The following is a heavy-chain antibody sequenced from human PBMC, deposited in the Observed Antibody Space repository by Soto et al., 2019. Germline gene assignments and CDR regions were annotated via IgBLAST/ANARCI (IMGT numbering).Heavy chain of an antibody. J-gene: IGHJ4*02. Sequence: ASVKVSCKASGYTFTGYYMHWVRQAPGQGLEWMGWINPNSGGTNYAQKFQGWVTMTRDTSISTAYMELSRLRSDDTAVYYCARGYSGYDFYFDYWGQGTLVTVSS. D-gene: IGHD5-12*01. V-gene: IGHV1-2*04. CDR1: GYTFTGYY. CDR2: INPNSGGT. CDR3: ARGYSGYDFYFDY.